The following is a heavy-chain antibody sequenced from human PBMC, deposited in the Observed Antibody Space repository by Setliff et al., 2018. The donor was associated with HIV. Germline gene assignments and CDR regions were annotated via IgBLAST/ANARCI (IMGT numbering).Heavy chain of an antibody. V-gene: IGHV3-48*01. CDR3: ARGPTTVTNYYYYYMGV. CDR1: GFSFDDYC. Sequence: PGGSLRLSCEASGFSFDDYCMNWVRQAPGKGLEWVSYISSKRTSIYYADSVKGRFTISRDNDNNSLYLQMSGLSAEDTAVYYCARGPTTVTNYYYYYMGVWGQGTAVTAP. J-gene: IGHJ6*03. CDR2: ISSKRTSI. D-gene: IGHD4-17*01.